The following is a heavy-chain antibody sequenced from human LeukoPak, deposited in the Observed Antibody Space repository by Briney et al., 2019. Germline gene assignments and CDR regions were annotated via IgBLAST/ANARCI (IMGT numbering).Heavy chain of an antibody. CDR3: ARGVLTFGGDNRFDP. CDR1: GGSIGAYY. J-gene: IGHJ5*02. D-gene: IGHD3-16*01. V-gene: IGHV4-59*01. Sequence: PSETLSLTCTVSGGSIGAYYWNWIRQPPGKGLEWLGYIFYSGTTKYNPSLKSRVSMTVDTSENQFSLRLSSLTAADTAVYYCARGVLTFGGDNRFDPWGQGTLVTVSS. CDR2: IFYSGTT.